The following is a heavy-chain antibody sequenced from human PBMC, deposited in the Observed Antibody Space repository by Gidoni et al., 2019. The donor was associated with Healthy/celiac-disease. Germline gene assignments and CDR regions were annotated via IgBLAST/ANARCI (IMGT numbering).Heavy chain of an antibody. D-gene: IGHD6-25*01. J-gene: IGHJ6*03. V-gene: IGHV4-31*03. CDR1: GGSISSGGYY. CDR2: IYYSGRT. Sequence: QVQLQESGPGLVKPSQTLSLTCTVSGGSISSGGYYWSWIRQHPGKGLEWIGYIYYSGRTYYNPSLKSRVTISVDTSKNQFSLKLSSVTAADTAVYYCARDGGSGGSYYYYMDVWGKGTTVTVSS. CDR3: ARDGGSGGSYYYYMDV.